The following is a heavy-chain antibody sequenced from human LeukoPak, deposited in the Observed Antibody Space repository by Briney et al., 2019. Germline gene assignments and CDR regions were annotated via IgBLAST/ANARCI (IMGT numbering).Heavy chain of an antibody. D-gene: IGHD3-16*02. J-gene: IGHJ4*02. Sequence: PSETLSLTCAVSGYSISSGHYCGWIRQPPGKGLEWIASFYHSGSTYYNPSLTSRVTISVDTSKNQFSLKLSSVTAADTAVYYCARGNYVWGTYRPYYFDSWGQGALVTVSS. V-gene: IGHV4-38-2*01. CDR1: GYSISSGHY. CDR2: FYHSGST. CDR3: ARGNYVWGTYRPYYFDS.